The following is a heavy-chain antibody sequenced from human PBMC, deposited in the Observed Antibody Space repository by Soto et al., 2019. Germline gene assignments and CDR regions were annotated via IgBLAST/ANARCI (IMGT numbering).Heavy chain of an antibody. CDR3: AREIPPESYDFLRGRGMDV. V-gene: IGHV4-59*01. CDR2: IYYSGST. CDR1: GGSISSYY. J-gene: IGHJ6*02. Sequence: QVQLQESGPGLVKPSETLSLTCTVSGGSISSYYWSWIRQPPGKGLEWIGYIYYSGSTNYNPSLKSRVTISVDTSKNQFSLKLSSVTAADTAVYYCAREIPPESYDFLRGRGMDVWGQGTTVTVSS. D-gene: IGHD3-3*01.